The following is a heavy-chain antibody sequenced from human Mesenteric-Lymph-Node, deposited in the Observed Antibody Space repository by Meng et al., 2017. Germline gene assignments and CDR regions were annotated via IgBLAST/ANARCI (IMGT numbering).Heavy chain of an antibody. CDR2: ISTYRGST. Sequence: VHLVESGPEGKRPGASVMVSCKASGYTFTSHGVTWVRQAPGKGLEWMGWISTYRGSTKYAERFQGRVTMTRDISTSTVYMDLRSLRSDDTALYYCVRDSDWNLDYWGQGTLVTVSS. D-gene: IGHD1-1*01. J-gene: IGHJ4*02. V-gene: IGHV1-18*01. CDR1: GYTFTSHG. CDR3: VRDSDWNLDY.